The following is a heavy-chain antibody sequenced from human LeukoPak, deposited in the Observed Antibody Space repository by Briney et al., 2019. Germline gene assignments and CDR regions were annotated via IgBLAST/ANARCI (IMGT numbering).Heavy chain of an antibody. CDR3: ARLSRLRFSYYYGMDV. Sequence: PSETLSLTCTVSGGSISSYYWSWIRQPPGKGLEWIGYIYYSGSTNYNPSLKSRVTISVDTSKNQFSLKLSSVTAADTAVYYCARLSRLRFSYYYGMDVWGQGTTVTVSS. CDR1: GGSISSYY. V-gene: IGHV4-59*08. J-gene: IGHJ6*02. D-gene: IGHD3-3*01. CDR2: IYYSGST.